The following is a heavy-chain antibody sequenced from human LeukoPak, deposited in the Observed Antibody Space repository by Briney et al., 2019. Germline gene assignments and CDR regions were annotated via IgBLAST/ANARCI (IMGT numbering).Heavy chain of an antibody. CDR3: ARVSLVRGAPDYYFDY. V-gene: IGHV4-61*02. Sequence: SETLSLTCTVSGGSISSSSYYWSWIRQPAGKGLEWIGRIYTSGSTNYNPSLKSRVTMSVDTSKNQFSLKLSSVTAADTAVYYCARVSLVRGAPDYYFDYWGQGTLVTVSS. CDR2: IYTSGST. D-gene: IGHD3-10*01. CDR1: GGSISSSSYY. J-gene: IGHJ4*02.